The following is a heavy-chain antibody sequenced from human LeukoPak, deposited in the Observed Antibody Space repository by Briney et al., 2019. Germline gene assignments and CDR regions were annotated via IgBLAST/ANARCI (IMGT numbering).Heavy chain of an antibody. V-gene: IGHV4-39*02. CDR3: ARDEHGFDI. J-gene: IGHJ3*02. CDR1: GGSISSNPYY. CDR2: IHYSGRT. Sequence: SETLSLTCNVSGGSISSNPYYWAWIRQPPGKGLEWIGSIHYSGRTYNNASLKSRVTISVDTSKIQFSLKLSSVTAADTSVYYCARDEHGFDIWGQGTMVTVSS.